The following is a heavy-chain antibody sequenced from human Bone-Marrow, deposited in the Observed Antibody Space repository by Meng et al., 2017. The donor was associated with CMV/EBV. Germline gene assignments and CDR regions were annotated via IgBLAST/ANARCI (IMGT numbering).Heavy chain of an antibody. D-gene: IGHD1-26*01. Sequence: ASVKVSCKASGYTFTDYYMHWVRQAPGQGLEWMGWINPNSGGTNYAQKFQGRVTMTRDTSISTAYMELSRLRSDDTAVYYCARIRLQWELLGGAFDYWGQGTLVTVSS. J-gene: IGHJ4*02. CDR3: ARIRLQWELLGGAFDY. CDR2: INPNSGGT. CDR1: GYTFTDYY. V-gene: IGHV1-2*02.